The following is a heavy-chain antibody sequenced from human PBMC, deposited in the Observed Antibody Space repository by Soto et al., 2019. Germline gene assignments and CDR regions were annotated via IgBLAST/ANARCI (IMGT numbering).Heavy chain of an antibody. J-gene: IGHJ5*02. CDR1: GFTFSSYS. D-gene: IGHD3-3*01. V-gene: IGHV3-21*01. CDR2: ISSSSSYI. CDR3: AGDSLTIFGVRGGWFDP. Sequence: EVQLVESGGGLVKPGGSLRLSCAASGFTFSSYSMNWVRQAPGKGLEWVSSISSSSSYIYYADSVKGRFTISRDNAKNSLYLQMNSLRAEDTAVYYCAGDSLTIFGVRGGWFDPWGQGTLVTVSS.